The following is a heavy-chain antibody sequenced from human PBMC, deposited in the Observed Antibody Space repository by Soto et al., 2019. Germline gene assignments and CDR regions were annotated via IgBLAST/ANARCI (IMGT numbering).Heavy chain of an antibody. V-gene: IGHV5-51*01. J-gene: IGHJ5*02. CDR3: ARPELPTRSSDYDYPFDL. CDR1: GYTFSSDW. Sequence: GESLKISCKASGYTFSSDWIGWVRQRPGKGLEWMGIIFPGDSDTRYSPSFQGQVIISADKSISTAYLEWNSLKASDTAMCFCARPELPTRSSDYDYPFDLWGQGTLVTVSS. CDR2: IFPGDSDT. D-gene: IGHD3-22*01.